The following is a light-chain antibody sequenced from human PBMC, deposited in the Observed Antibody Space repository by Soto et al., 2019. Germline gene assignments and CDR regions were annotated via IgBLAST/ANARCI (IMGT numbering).Light chain of an antibody. CDR1: QVISSW. CDR2: AAS. Sequence: DIQMTQSPSSGSASVGDRVTITCRASQVISSWLAWYQQKPGKAPKLLIYAASSLQSGDPSRFSGRGSGTDLTLTISSLQPEDVATYYCQKANSFPITFGQGTRLEIK. J-gene: IGKJ5*01. V-gene: IGKV1-12*01. CDR3: QKANSFPIT.